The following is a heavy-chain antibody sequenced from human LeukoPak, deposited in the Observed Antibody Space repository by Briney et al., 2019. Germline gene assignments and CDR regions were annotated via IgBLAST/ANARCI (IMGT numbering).Heavy chain of an antibody. CDR2: INWNGGST. D-gene: IGHD5-24*01. J-gene: IGHJ6*02. V-gene: IGHV3-20*04. Sequence: GGSLRLSCAASGFTFDDYGMSWVRQAPGKGLEWVSGINWNGGSTGYADSVKGRFIISRDNAKNSLYLQMNSLRGEDTALYYCAKARLMAAPFYYYGMDVWGPGTTVTVSS. CDR1: GFTFDDYG. CDR3: AKARLMAAPFYYYGMDV.